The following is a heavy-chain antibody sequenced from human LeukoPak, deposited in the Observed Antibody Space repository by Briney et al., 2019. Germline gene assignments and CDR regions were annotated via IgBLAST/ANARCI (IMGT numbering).Heavy chain of an antibody. Sequence: SETLSLTCTVSGGSISSTSYYWGWIRQPPGKGLEWIGSIHYSGSTYYSSSLRSRVTISVDTSNNQFSLNLRSVTAADTAVYYCARLNGDFTFDYWGQGTLVTVSS. D-gene: IGHD4-17*01. CDR1: GGSISSTSYY. CDR3: ARLNGDFTFDY. CDR2: IHYSGST. V-gene: IGHV4-39*01. J-gene: IGHJ4*02.